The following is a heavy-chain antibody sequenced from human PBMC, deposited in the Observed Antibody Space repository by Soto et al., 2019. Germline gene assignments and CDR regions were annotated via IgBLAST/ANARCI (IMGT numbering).Heavy chain of an antibody. V-gene: IGHV4-59*01. CDR2: MYYSRST. Sequence: QVQLQESGPGLVKPSETLSLTCTVSGGSITTYYWNWIRQVPGKGLEWIGYMYYSRSTNYNPSLKSRVSISGDTSKNQFSLKLSSVAAADTAVYFCARSTGYGDCYFDYWGQGTLVTVSS. CDR1: GGSITTYY. CDR3: ARSTGYGDCYFDY. D-gene: IGHD4-17*01. J-gene: IGHJ4*02.